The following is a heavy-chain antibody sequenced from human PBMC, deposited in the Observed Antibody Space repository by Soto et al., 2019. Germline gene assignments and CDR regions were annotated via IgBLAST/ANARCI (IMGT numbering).Heavy chain of an antibody. J-gene: IGHJ2*01. V-gene: IGHV4-61*08. CDR2: IYYSGST. CDR1: GGSVSTGVHY. CDR3: ARGYYSSWYWFDR. Sequence: QVQLQESGPGLVKPSETLSLTCTVSVSGGSVSTGVHYWSWIRQPPGKGLEWIGYIYYSGSTNYNPSLKSRVTISVDTSKNQFSLKLTYVTAADTAVYYCARGYYSSWYWFDRWGRGTLVTVSS. D-gene: IGHD6-13*01.